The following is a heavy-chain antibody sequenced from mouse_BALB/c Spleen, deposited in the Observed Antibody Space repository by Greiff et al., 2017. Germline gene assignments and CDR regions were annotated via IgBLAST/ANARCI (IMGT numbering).Heavy chain of an antibody. Sequence: EVQVVESGGGLVQPGGSRKLSCAASGFTFSSFGMHWVRQAPEKGLEWVAYISSGSSTIYYADTVKGRFTISRDNPKNTLFLQMTSLRSEDTAMYYCARSRYGNYDYAMDYWGQGTSVTVSS. J-gene: IGHJ4*01. V-gene: IGHV5-17*02. CDR3: ARSRYGNYDYAMDY. CDR1: GFTFSSFG. CDR2: ISSGSSTI. D-gene: IGHD2-1*01.